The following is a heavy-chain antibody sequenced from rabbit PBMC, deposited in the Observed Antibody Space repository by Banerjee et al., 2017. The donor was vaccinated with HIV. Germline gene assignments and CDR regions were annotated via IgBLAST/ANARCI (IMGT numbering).Heavy chain of an antibody. CDR1: GFSFSSSYY. Sequence: QEQLEESGGDLVKPEGSLTLTCTASGFSFSSSYYMCWVRQAPGKGLEWIACIYISSGSTYYASWAKGRFTISKTSSTTVTLQMTSLTAADTATYFCERDIHYDGNGDANLWGPGTLVTVS. CDR2: IYISSGST. V-gene: IGHV1S45*01. CDR3: ERDIHYDGNGDANL. J-gene: IGHJ4*01. D-gene: IGHD4-2*01.